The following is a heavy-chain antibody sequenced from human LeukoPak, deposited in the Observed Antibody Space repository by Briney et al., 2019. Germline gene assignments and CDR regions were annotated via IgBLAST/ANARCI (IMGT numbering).Heavy chain of an antibody. CDR1: GFTLSSYA. CDR3: VNRRYDSSGFDY. Sequence: GGSLRLSCAASGFTLSSYALSWVRQTPGKRLEWVSAISGSGGNTYYADSVKGRFTISRDNSKNTLYLQMNSLRAEDTAVYYCVNRRYDSSGFDYWGQGTLVTVSS. J-gene: IGHJ4*02. CDR2: ISGSGGNT. D-gene: IGHD3-22*01. V-gene: IGHV3-23*01.